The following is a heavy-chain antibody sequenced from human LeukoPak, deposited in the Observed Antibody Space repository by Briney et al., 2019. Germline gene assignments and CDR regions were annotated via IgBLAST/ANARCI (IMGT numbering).Heavy chain of an antibody. Sequence: GESLRISCKGYGYSFTNFWISWVRQMPGKGLEWMGRIDPSDFNTHYSPTFQGHVTISVEKSISTAYLQWNSLQASDTAMYYCARLWFGDLLSNCFDPWGQGTLVTVSS. D-gene: IGHD3-10*01. CDR2: IDPSDFNT. J-gene: IGHJ5*02. CDR3: ARLWFGDLLSNCFDP. CDR1: GYSFTNFW. V-gene: IGHV5-10-1*01.